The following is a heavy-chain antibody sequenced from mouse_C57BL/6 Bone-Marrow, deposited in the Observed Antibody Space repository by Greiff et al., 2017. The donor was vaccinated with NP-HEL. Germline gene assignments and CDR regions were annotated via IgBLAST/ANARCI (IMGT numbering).Heavy chain of an antibody. CDR1: GYTFTDYN. J-gene: IGHJ2*01. CDR2: INPNNGGT. D-gene: IGHD4-1*01. V-gene: IGHV1-22*01. CDR3: ARSLTGLDY. Sequence: DVKLQESGPELVKPGASVKMSCKASGYTFTDYNMHWVKQSHGKSLEWIGYINPNNGGTSYNQKFKGKATLTVNKSSSTAYMELRSLTSEDSAVYYCARSLTGLDYWGQGTTLTVSS.